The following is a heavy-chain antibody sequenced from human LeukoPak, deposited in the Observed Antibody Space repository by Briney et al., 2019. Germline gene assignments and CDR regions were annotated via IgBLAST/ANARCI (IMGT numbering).Heavy chain of an antibody. CDR2: IYYSGNT. J-gene: IGHJ2*01. CDR1: GGSFSGYY. D-gene: IGHD1-14*01. CDR3: ARRGSGASLEYYFDL. Sequence: SETLSLTCAVYGGSFSGYYWSWIRQPPGKGLEYIGYIYYSGNTNSNPSLNSRVTMSVDTSKNQFSLKLSSVTAADTAVYYCARRGSGASLEYYFDLWGRGTLVTVSS. V-gene: IGHV4-59*08.